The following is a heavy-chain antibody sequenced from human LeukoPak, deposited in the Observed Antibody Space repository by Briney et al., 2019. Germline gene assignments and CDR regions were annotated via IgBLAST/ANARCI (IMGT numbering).Heavy chain of an antibody. J-gene: IGHJ3*02. D-gene: IGHD3-3*01. CDR3: AVVSIFGVVIITADAFDI. Sequence: ASVKVSCKASGGTFSSYAISWVRQAPGQGLEWMGGIIPIFGTANYAQKFQGRVTVTTDESTSTAYMELSSLRSEDTAVYYCAVVSIFGVVIITADAFDIWGQGTMVTVSS. V-gene: IGHV1-69*05. CDR2: IIPIFGTA. CDR1: GGTFSSYA.